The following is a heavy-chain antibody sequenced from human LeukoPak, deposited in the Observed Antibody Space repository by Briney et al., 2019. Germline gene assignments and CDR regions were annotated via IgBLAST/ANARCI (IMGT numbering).Heavy chain of an antibody. Sequence: GGSLRLSSAASGFTFSSYSMNWVRQAPGKGLEWVSSISSSSSYIYYADSVKGRFTISRDNAKNSLYLQMNSLRAEDTAVYYCARDGMITFGGVIVRDYYYYMDVWGKGTTVTVSS. J-gene: IGHJ6*03. CDR3: ARDGMITFGGVIVRDYYYYMDV. CDR2: ISSSSSYI. V-gene: IGHV3-21*01. D-gene: IGHD3-16*01. CDR1: GFTFSSYS.